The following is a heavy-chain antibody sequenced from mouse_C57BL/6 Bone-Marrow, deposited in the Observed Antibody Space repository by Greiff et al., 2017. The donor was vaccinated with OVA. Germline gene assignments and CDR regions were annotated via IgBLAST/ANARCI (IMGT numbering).Heavy chain of an antibody. CDR3: AREGRYGDYLDY. Sequence: QVQLQQPGAELVKPGASVKLSCKASGYTFTSYWMHWVKQRPGQGLAWIGILHPYSGSTNYNEKFKSKATLPVDKSSSPAYMPLSSLTSEDSAVDDWAREGRYGDYLDYWGQGTTLTVSS. J-gene: IGHJ2*01. V-gene: IGHV1-64*01. CDR2: LHPYSGST. CDR1: GYTFTSYW. D-gene: IGHD1-1*02.